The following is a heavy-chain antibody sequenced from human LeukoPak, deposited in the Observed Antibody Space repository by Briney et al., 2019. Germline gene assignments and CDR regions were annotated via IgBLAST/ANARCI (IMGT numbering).Heavy chain of an antibody. CDR1: GFTVSSKY. CDR2: INSDGSWT. J-gene: IGHJ4*02. V-gene: IGHV3-74*01. CDR3: VSFYETY. D-gene: IGHD2-2*01. Sequence: GGSLRLSCAASGFTVSSKYMSWVRQAPGKGLEWVSHINSDGSWTSYADSVTGRFTISKDNAKNTVYLQMNNLRVEDTAVYYCVSFYETYWGRGTLVTVSS.